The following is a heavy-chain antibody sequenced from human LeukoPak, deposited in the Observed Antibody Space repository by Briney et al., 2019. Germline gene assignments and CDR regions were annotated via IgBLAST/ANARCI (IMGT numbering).Heavy chain of an antibody. Sequence: SETLSLTCTVSGGSISSTTYYWAWIRQPPGKGLEWIGSIYKTGSTNYSPSLKSRVFISVDTSNNQFSLNLTSVTAADTAVYYCARFTPQGYGWGGYNRFDPWGQGTLVTVSS. CDR3: ARFTPQGYGWGGYNRFDP. D-gene: IGHD3-16*01. J-gene: IGHJ5*02. V-gene: IGHV4-39*01. CDR1: GGSISSTTYY. CDR2: IYKTGST.